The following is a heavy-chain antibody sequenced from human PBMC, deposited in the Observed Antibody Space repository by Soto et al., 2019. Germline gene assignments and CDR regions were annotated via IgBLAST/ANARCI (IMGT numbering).Heavy chain of an antibody. D-gene: IGHD1-26*01. J-gene: IGHJ4*02. V-gene: IGHV3-30-3*01. CDR2: ISYDGSNK. Sequence: QVQLVESGGGVVQPGRSLRLSCAASGFTFSSYAMHWVRQAPGKGLEWVAVISYDGSNKYYADSVKGQFTISRDNSKNALYLQMNSLRADDTAVYYCARERPYLLSGRGHWGQGTLVTVSS. CDR3: ARERPYLLSGRGH. CDR1: GFTFSSYA.